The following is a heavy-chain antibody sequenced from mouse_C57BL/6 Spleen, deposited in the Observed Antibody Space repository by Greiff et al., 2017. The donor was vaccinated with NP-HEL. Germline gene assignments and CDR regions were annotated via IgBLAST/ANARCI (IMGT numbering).Heavy chain of an antibody. D-gene: IGHD2-5*01. CDR2: IYPRSGNT. V-gene: IGHV1-81*01. Sequence: QVQLKQSGAELARPGASVKLSCKASGYTFTSYGISWVKQRTGQGLEWIGEIYPRSGNTYYNEKFKGKATLTADKSSSTAYMELRSLTSEDSAVYFCARGGAYYSNYEGAWFAYWGQGTLVTVSA. J-gene: IGHJ3*01. CDR3: ARGGAYYSNYEGAWFAY. CDR1: GYTFTSYG.